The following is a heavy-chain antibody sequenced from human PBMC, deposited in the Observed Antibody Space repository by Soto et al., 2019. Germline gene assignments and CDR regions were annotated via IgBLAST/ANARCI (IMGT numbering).Heavy chain of an antibody. CDR3: ARSRADMYSSRPDGMDV. J-gene: IGHJ6*02. D-gene: IGHD6-19*01. V-gene: IGHV3-30-3*01. Sequence: QVQLVESGGGVVQPGRSLRLSCAASGFTFSSYAMHWVRQAPGKGLEWVAVISYDGSNKYYADSVKGRFTISRDNSKNTLYLQMNSLRAEDTAVYYCARSRADMYSSRPDGMDVWGQGTTVTVSS. CDR1: GFTFSSYA. CDR2: ISYDGSNK.